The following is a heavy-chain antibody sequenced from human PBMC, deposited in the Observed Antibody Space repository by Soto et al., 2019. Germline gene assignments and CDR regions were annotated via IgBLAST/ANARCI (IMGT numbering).Heavy chain of an antibody. D-gene: IGHD2-15*01. CDR2: IYYSGST. V-gene: IGHV4-31*03. CDR3: TRGWVAAVRLDY. Sequence: QVQLQESGPGLVKPSQTLSLTCTVSGGSINSGGYYWSWVRQYPGKGLEWIAYIYYSGSTYYNPSLKSRLTISIDTSNTHFSLNLTSVTAADTAVYYCTRGWVAAVRLDYWGQGTLVTVSS. CDR1: GGSINSGGYY. J-gene: IGHJ4*02.